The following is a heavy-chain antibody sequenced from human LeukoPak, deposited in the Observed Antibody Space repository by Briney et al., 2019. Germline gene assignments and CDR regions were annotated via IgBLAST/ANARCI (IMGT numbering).Heavy chain of an antibody. CDR2: ISHSGGDT. J-gene: IGHJ4*02. CDR1: GFTFSSYA. V-gene: IGHV3-23*01. D-gene: IGHD6-6*01. CDR3: AKDLSLYTSSASTFDS. Sequence: GGSLRLSCAASGFTFSSYAMTWVRQAPGKGLEWVSTISHSGGDTYYADSVKGRFTLSRDNTKNTLYLQMNSLRAEDTALYYCAKDLSLYTSSASTFDSWGQGTLVTVSS.